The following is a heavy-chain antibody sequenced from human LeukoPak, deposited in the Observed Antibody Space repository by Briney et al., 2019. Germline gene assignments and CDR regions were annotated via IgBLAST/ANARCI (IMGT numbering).Heavy chain of an antibody. D-gene: IGHD6-13*01. CDR3: ASPEPASSSWYYFDY. V-gene: IGHV3-66*01. CDR1: GFTVSSNY. CDR2: IYSGGST. J-gene: IGHJ4*02. Sequence: GGSLRLSCAASGFTVSSNYMSWVRQAPGKGLEWVSVIYSGGSTYYADSVKGRFTISRDNSKNTLYLQMNSLRAEDTAVYYCASPEPASSSWYYFDYWGQGTLVTVSS.